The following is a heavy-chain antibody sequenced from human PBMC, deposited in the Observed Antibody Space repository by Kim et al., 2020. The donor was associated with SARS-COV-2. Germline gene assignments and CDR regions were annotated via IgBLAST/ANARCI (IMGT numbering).Heavy chain of an antibody. Sequence: GGSLRLSCAASGSIVSYTYMSWVRQAPGKGLEWVSLIRRDGSIYYTDSVKGRFTVSRDLSRNTLYLQMNSLRVEDTAVYYCAREHHCDGECWGQGTLVTV. J-gene: IGHJ4*02. CDR3: AREHHCDGEC. CDR1: GSIVSYTY. V-gene: IGHV3-53*01. D-gene: IGHD2-21*01. CDR2: IRRDGSI.